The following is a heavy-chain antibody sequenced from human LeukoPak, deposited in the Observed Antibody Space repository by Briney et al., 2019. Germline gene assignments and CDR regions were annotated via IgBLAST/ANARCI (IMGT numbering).Heavy chain of an antibody. CDR1: GYSFTGYY. J-gene: IGHJ3*02. D-gene: IGHD4-17*01. CDR2: INPNSGDT. Sequence: ASVKVSCKASGYSFTGYYMHWVRQAPGQGLEWMGWINPNSGDTNYAQKFQDWVTMTRDTSISTAYMELSRLRSDDTAVYYCARADYGDYAETLFAFDIWGQGTMVTVSS. CDR3: ARADYGDYAETLFAFDI. V-gene: IGHV1-2*04.